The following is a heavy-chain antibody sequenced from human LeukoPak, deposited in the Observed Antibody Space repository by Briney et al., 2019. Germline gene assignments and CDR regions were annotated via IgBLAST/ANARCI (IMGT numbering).Heavy chain of an antibody. J-gene: IGHJ4*02. CDR3: ARVIHDYVWGSYRYRDDY. V-gene: IGHV1-18*04. CDR2: ISAYNSNT. CDR1: GYTFTSYY. Sequence: ASVKVSCKASGYTFTSYYMHWVRQAPGQGLEWMGWISAYNSNTNYAQKLQGRVTMTTDTSTSTAYMELRSLRSDDTAVYYCARVIHDYVWGSYRYRDDYWGQGTLVTVSS. D-gene: IGHD3-16*02.